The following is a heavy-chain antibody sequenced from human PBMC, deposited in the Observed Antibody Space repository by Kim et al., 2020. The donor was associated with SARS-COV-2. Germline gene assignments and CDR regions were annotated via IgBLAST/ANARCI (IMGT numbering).Heavy chain of an antibody. CDR2: IYYSGST. CDR3: ARHGSGYYDSSGYYEIYY. CDR1: GGSISSSSYY. D-gene: IGHD3-22*01. V-gene: IGHV4-39*01. Sequence: SETLSLTCTVSGGSISSSSYYWGWIRQPPGKGLEWIGSIYYSGSTYSNPSLKSRVTISVDTSKNQFSLKLSSVTAADTAVYYCARHGSGYYDSSGYYEIYYWGQGTLVTVSS. J-gene: IGHJ4*02.